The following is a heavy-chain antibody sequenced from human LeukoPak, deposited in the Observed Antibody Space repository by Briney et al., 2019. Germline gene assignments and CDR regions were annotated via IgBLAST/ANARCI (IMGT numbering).Heavy chain of an antibody. Sequence: GGSLRLSCATSGFTFSSNWMSWVRHAPGRGLEWVANIKPDGSAEYYAASVKGRFTLSRDNAKNSLYLQMNSLRAEDTAVYYCARDYGYSYGYTDYWGQGTLVTVSS. CDR2: IKPDGSAE. V-gene: IGHV3-7*01. D-gene: IGHD5-18*01. J-gene: IGHJ4*02. CDR3: ARDYGYSYGYTDY. CDR1: GFTFSSNW.